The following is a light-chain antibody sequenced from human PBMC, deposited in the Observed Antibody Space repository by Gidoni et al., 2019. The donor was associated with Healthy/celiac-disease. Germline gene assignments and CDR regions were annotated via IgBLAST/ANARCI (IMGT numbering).Light chain of an antibody. CDR2: GAS. V-gene: IGKV3-20*01. J-gene: IGKJ1*01. CDR1: PSVSSSY. CDR3: QQYGSSPLT. Sequence: EIVLTPSPGTLSLSPGERATLSCRASPSVSSSYLAWYQQKPGQAPRLLIYGASSRATGIPDRFSGSGSGTDFTLTISRLEPEDFAVYYWQQYGSSPLTFGQGTKVEIK.